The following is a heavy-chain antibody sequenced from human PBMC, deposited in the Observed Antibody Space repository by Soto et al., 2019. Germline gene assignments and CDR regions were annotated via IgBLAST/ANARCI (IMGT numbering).Heavy chain of an antibody. D-gene: IGHD2-2*01. CDR1: VDSGSIDDST. Sequence: SQTLSLQCGVSVDSGSIDDSTWYWNRPTPSRGLEWLGRTYYRSKWYIDYAVSVKSRITINPDPSNNQLSLKLGSVTAADTAVYYCARNLGYCSSTSCQIFDYWGQGTLVTVSS. CDR2: TYYRSKWYI. J-gene: IGHJ4*02. CDR3: ARNLGYCSSTSCQIFDY. V-gene: IGHV6-1*01.